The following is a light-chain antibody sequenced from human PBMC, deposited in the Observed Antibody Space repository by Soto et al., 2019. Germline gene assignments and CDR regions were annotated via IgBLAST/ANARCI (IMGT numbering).Light chain of an antibody. V-gene: IGKV3D-15*01. J-gene: IGKJ5*01. CDR1: QSVKSS. CDR2: DAS. CDR3: QQYNNWPPIT. Sequence: EIMMTQSPATLSVSPGERATLSCRASQSVKSSLAWYQQKPGQAPRLLISDASNRATGIPARFSGSGSGTDFTLTISSLQPDDFATYYCQQYNNWPPITFGQGTRLEI.